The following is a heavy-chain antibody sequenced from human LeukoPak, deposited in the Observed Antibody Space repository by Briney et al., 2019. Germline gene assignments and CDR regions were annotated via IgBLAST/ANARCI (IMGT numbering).Heavy chain of an antibody. CDR1: GFTLRRYD. V-gene: IGHV3-13*04. J-gene: IGHJ4*02. Sequence: PGGSLRLSCATSGFTLRRYDMHWVRQATGKGLEWVSAIGSAGDTYYPGSVKGRFTMSRDDAKNSLYLQMNSLRAGDTAVYCCVRGIGNYYDSGASNSWGQGTLVTVSS. D-gene: IGHD3-10*01. CDR2: IGSAGDT. CDR3: VRGIGNYYDSGASNS.